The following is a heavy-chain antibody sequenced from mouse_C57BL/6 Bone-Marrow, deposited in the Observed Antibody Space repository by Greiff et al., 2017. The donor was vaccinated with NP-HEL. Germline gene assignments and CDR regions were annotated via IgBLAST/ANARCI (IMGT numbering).Heavy chain of an antibody. V-gene: IGHV2-5*01. CDR2: IWRGGST. D-gene: IGHD3-1*01. CDR3: AKRGSNWYFDV. CDR1: GFSLNSYG. Sequence: QVQLQQSGPGLVQPSQSLSITCTVSGFSLNSYGVHWVRQSPGKGLEWLGVIWRGGSTDYNAAFMSRLSITKDNSKSQVFFKMNSLQADDTAIYYWAKRGSNWYFDVWGTGTTVTVSS. J-gene: IGHJ1*03.